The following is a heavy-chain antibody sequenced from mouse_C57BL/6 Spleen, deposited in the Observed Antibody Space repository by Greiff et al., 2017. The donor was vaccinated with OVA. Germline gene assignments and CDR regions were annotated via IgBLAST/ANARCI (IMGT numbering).Heavy chain of an antibody. V-gene: IGHV1-80*01. J-gene: IGHJ2*01. D-gene: IGHD1-1*01. CDR2: IYPGDGDT. CDR1: GYAFSSYW. CDR3: ARRGTTVVATGFDY. Sequence: QVQLQQSGAELVKPGASVKISCKASGYAFSSYWMNWVKQRPGKGLEWIGQIYPGDGDTNYNGKFKGKATLTADKSSSTAYMQLSSLTSEDSAVYFCARRGTTVVATGFDYWGQGTTLTVSS.